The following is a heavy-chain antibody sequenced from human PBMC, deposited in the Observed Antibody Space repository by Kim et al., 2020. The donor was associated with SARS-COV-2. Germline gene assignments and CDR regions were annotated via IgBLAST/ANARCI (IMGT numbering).Heavy chain of an antibody. CDR2: ISSSGSTI. J-gene: IGHJ6*02. Sequence: GGSLRISCAASGFTFSSYEMNWVRQAPGKGLEWDSYISSSGSTIYYADSVKGRFTISRDNAKNSLYLQMNSLRAEDTAVYYCARIGCSSTSCSAYYYYGMDVWGQGTTVTVSS. CDR3: ARIGCSSTSCSAYYYYGMDV. V-gene: IGHV3-48*03. D-gene: IGHD2-2*01. CDR1: GFTFSSYE.